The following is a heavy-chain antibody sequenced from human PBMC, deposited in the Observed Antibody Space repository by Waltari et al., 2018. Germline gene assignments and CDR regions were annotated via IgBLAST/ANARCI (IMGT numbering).Heavy chain of an antibody. D-gene: IGHD2-8*01. Sequence: EVQLVESGGVVVQPGGSLRLSCAASGFTFDDYAMHWVRQPPGKGLEWVSLISWDGGSTYYADSVKGRFTISRDNSKNSLYLQMNSLRAEDTALYYCAKSNRREMDFPGNFDYWGQGTLVTVSS. V-gene: IGHV3-43D*04. CDR1: GFTFDDYA. J-gene: IGHJ4*02. CDR3: AKSNRREMDFPGNFDY. CDR2: ISWDGGST.